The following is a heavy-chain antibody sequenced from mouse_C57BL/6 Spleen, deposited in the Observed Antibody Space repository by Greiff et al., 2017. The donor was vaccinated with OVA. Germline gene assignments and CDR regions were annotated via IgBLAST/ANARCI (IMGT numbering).Heavy chain of an antibody. V-gene: IGHV1-72*01. D-gene: IGHD1-1*01. Sequence: QVQLQQPGAELVKPGASVKLSCKASGYTFTSYWMPWVKQRPGRGLEWIGRIAPNSGGTKYNEKFKSKATLTVDKPSSTAYMQLSSLTSEDSAVYYCAREDYGSSPFAYWGQGTLVTVSA. CDR3: AREDYGSSPFAY. J-gene: IGHJ3*01. CDR2: IAPNSGGT. CDR1: GYTFTSYW.